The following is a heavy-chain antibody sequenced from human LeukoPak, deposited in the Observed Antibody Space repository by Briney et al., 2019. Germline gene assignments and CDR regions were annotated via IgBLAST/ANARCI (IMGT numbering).Heavy chain of an antibody. CDR1: GGSISSYY. CDR3: ARHFAGSGTYYNYYYSYYMDV. V-gene: IGHV4-59*08. Sequence: ASETLSLTCTVSGGSISSYYWSWIRQPPGKGLEWIGYIYYSGSTNYNPSLKSRVTISVDTSKNQFSLKLSSVTAADTAVYYCARHFAGSGTYYNYYYSYYMDVWGKGTTVTISS. CDR2: IYYSGST. J-gene: IGHJ6*03. D-gene: IGHD3-10*01.